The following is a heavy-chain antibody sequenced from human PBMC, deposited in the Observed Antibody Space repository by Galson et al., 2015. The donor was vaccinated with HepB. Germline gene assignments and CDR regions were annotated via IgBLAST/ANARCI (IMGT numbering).Heavy chain of an antibody. V-gene: IGHV5-10-1*01. Sequence: QSGAEVKKPGESLRISCKGSGYSFTSYWISWVRQMPGKGLEWMGRIDPSDSYTNYSPSFQGHVTISADKSISTAYLQWSSLKASDTTMYYCARQAITPPLIPVVPAENWFDPWSQGTLVTVSS. J-gene: IGHJ5*02. CDR2: IDPSDSYT. D-gene: IGHD2-2*01. CDR1: GYSFTSYW. CDR3: ARQAITPPLIPVVPAENWFDP.